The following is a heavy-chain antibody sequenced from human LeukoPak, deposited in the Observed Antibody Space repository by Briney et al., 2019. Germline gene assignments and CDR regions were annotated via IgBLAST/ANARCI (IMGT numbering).Heavy chain of an antibody. CDR2: INNDGSGT. CDR3: VRGGESTWS. D-gene: IGHD2-15*01. Sequence: GGSLRLSCAASGFTLSSYWMHWVRQAPGKGPVWVSRINNDGSGTTYADSVKGRFTISRYGAKNTLYLQMNSLRAEDTAVYYCVRGGESTWSWGQGTLVTVSS. V-gene: IGHV3-74*01. CDR1: GFTLSSYW. J-gene: IGHJ5*02.